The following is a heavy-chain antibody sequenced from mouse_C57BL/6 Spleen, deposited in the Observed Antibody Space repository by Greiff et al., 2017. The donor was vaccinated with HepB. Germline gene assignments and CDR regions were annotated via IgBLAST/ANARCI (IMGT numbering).Heavy chain of an antibody. CDR1: GYTFTSYW. CDR3: ARPPFDY. CDR2: IDPSDSYT. Sequence: QVQLQQPGAELVKPGASVKLSCKASGYTFTSYWMQWVKQRPGQGLEWIGEIDPSDSYTNYNQKFKGKATLTVDTSSSTAYMQLSSLTSEDSAVYYCARPPFDYWGQCTTLTVSS. V-gene: IGHV1-50*01. J-gene: IGHJ2*01.